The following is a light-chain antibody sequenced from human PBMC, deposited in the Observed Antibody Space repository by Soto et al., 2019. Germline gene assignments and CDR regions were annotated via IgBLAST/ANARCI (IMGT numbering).Light chain of an antibody. CDR1: QSVRSSY. Sequence: PGERATLSCRASQSVRSSYLAWYQQKPGQAPRLLIYGASSRATGIPDRFSGSGSGTDFTLTISRLEPEDFAVYYCQQYATSLPTFGQGTKVDIK. V-gene: IGKV3-20*01. CDR2: GAS. J-gene: IGKJ1*01. CDR3: QQYATSLPT.